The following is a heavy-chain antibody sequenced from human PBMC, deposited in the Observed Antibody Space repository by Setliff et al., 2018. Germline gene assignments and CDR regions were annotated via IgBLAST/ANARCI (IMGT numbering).Heavy chain of an antibody. D-gene: IGHD2-15*01. CDR3: ARDRVVVLAGRRGFYFDY. Sequence: SETLSLTCTVSGGSISSHYWTWIRQPAGKGLEWIGRLYTSGDTNYNPSLKSRVSMSLDTSKNQFSLKLSSVTAADTAVYYCARDRVVVLAGRRGFYFDYWGQGTLVTVS. J-gene: IGHJ4*02. V-gene: IGHV4-4*07. CDR1: GGSISSHY. CDR2: LYTSGDT.